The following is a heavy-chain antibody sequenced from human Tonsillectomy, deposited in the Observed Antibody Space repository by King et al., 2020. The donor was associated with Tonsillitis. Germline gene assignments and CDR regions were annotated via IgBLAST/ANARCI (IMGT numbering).Heavy chain of an antibody. D-gene: IGHD3-22*01. CDR3: AKDTGDYSSGYKRGDTFDV. J-gene: IGHJ3*01. V-gene: IGHV3-30*18. CDR1: GFSFNSFG. Sequence: HVQLVESGGGVVQPGRSLRLPCAASGFSFNSFGMHWVRQAPGKGLGWVAIISYDGSNKYYADSVKGRFTISRDNSKNTLYLQMNSLRPEDTAVYYCAKDTGDYSSGYKRGDTFDVWGQGTVVTVSS. CDR2: ISYDGSNK.